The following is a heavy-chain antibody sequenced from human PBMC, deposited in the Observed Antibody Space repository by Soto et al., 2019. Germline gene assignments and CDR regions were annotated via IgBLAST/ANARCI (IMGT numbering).Heavy chain of an antibody. D-gene: IGHD2-21*01. CDR2: VFPGDSDT. V-gene: IGHV5-51*01. Sequence: PGESLKISCKVTGYNFTNYWVAWVRQIPDKGLEWMGIVFPGDSDTRYNPSFQGQVTFSADQSTGTAFLHWTSLKAPDTATYYCARRIFYGGGDACYGIPVLAFWGQGTTVPVSS. J-gene: IGHJ4*02. CDR3: ARRIFYGGGDACYGIPVLAF. CDR1: GYNFTNYW.